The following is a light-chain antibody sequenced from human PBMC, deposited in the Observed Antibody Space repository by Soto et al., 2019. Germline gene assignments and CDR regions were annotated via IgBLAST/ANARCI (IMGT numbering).Light chain of an antibody. J-gene: IGLJ2*01. CDR1: NIGSKS. Sequence: SYELTQPPSVSGAPGQTARITCGGNNIGSKSEHWYQQKPGQDPVLVVYDDSDRPSRIPERFSGSNSGNTATLTISRVEAGDEADYYCQVWDSSSDHVGFGGGTKLTV. CDR3: QVWDSSSDHVG. V-gene: IGLV3-21*02. CDR2: DDS.